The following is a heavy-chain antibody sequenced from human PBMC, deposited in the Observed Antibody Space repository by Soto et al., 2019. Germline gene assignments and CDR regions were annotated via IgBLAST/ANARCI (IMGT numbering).Heavy chain of an antibody. CDR3: AGGPTVVTPFDY. J-gene: IGHJ4*02. V-gene: IGHV3-53*01. CDR2: FYSGGST. D-gene: IGHD4-17*01. CDR1: GFTVSNNH. Sequence: GGSLRLSCAASGFTVSNNHMTWVRQAPGKGLECVSVFYSGGSTYFADSVKGRFTISRDNSKNTLYLQMSSLRAEDTAVYYCAGGPTVVTPFDYWGQGTLVTVSS.